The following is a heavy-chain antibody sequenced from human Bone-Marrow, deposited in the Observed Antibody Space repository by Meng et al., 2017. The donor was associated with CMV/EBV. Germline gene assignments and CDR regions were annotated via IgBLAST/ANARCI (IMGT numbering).Heavy chain of an antibody. D-gene: IGHD2-15*01. J-gene: IGHJ6*02. CDR2: ISGSGGST. CDR3: ARGECSGVSCYSHYYYGMDV. Sequence: GGSLRLSCAASGFTFSSYAMSWVRQALGKGLEWVSAISGSGGSTYYADSVKGRFTISRDNSKNTLYLQMNSLRGEDTAVYYCARGECSGVSCYSHYYYGMDVWGQGTTVTVSS. V-gene: IGHV3-23*01. CDR1: GFTFSSYA.